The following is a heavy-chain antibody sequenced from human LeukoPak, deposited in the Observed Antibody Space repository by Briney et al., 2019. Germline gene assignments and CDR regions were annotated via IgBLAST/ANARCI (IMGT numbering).Heavy chain of an antibody. D-gene: IGHD2-8*02. V-gene: IGHV4-59*08. CDR3: AGHHPRNTVDF. J-gene: IGHJ4*02. Sequence: SETLSLTCSVSGDSVSGFYWNWIRQPPGKGLEWIAYISDIGSINYNPSLKSRVTMSLDTSKNQFSLKLSSVTAADTAVYYCAGHHPRNTVDFWGQGTLVTVSS. CDR1: GDSVSGFY. CDR2: ISDIGSI.